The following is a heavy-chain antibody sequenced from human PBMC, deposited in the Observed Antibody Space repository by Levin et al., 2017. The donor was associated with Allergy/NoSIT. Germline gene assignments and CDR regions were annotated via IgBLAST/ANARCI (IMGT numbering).Heavy chain of an antibody. CDR2: IYPGDSDT. D-gene: IGHD5-12*01. Sequence: ASVKVSCKGSGYSFTSYWIGWVRQMPGKGLEWMGIIYPGDSDTRYSPSFQGQVTISADKSISTAYLQWSSLKASDTAMYYCARPISGYDLCADYWGQGTLVTVSS. J-gene: IGHJ4*02. V-gene: IGHV5-51*01. CDR3: ARPISGYDLCADY. CDR1: GYSFTSYW.